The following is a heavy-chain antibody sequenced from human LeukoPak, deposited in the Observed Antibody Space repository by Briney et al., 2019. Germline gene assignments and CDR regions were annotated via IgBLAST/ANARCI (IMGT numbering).Heavy chain of an antibody. CDR3: ARDGSRGNLVTAPDF. J-gene: IGHJ4*02. Sequence: GGSLRLSCAASGFTFSTYSMNWVRQAPGKGLEWVSYITSSRIYIYYADSVKGRFTISRDNAKNSLYLQMNSLRAEDTAVYYCARDGSRGNLVTAPDFWGQGTLVTVSS. CDR1: GFTFSTYS. CDR2: ITSSRIYI. V-gene: IGHV3-21*01. D-gene: IGHD2-21*02.